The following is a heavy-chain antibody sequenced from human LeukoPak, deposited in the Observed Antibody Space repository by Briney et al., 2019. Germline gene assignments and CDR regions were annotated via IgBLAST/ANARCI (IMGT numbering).Heavy chain of an antibody. CDR3: ARGDLLLWFGELFDY. CDR2: IWYDGSNK. Sequence: GGSLRLSCAASGFTFSSYGMHWVRQAPGKGLEWVAVIWYDGSNKYYADSVKGRFTISRDNSKNTLYLQMNSLRAEDTAVYYCARGDLLLWFGELFDYWGQGTLVTVSS. J-gene: IGHJ4*02. CDR1: GFTFSSYG. V-gene: IGHV3-33*01. D-gene: IGHD3-10*01.